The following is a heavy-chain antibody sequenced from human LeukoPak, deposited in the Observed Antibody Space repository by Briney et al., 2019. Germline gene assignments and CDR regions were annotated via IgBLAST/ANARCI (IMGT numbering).Heavy chain of an antibody. D-gene: IGHD3-3*01. Sequence: PGGSLRLSCAASGFTFSSYAMSWVRQAPGKGLEWVSAISGSGGSTYYADSVKGRFTISRDNSKSTLYLQMNSLRAEDTAVYYCAKSLYYDFWSGYLEGMDVWGQGTTVTVSS. CDR3: AKSLYYDFWSGYLEGMDV. CDR1: GFTFSSYA. V-gene: IGHV3-23*01. CDR2: ISGSGGST. J-gene: IGHJ6*02.